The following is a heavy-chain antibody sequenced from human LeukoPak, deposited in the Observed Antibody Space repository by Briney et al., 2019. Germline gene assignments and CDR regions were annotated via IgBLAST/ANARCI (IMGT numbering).Heavy chain of an antibody. CDR1: GGTLSSYA. Sequence: SVNDSCKASGGTLSSYAIRGVRQPGGRGGEWMGGIIPIFCTANYVQKFHGRVTITTDDSTSTACLRQSSLRSEDTAVYYCARKLDSSGWHNWFDPWGQGTLVTVSS. V-gene: IGHV1-69*05. CDR3: ARKLDSSGWHNWFDP. D-gene: IGHD6-19*01. J-gene: IGHJ5*02. CDR2: IIPIFCTA.